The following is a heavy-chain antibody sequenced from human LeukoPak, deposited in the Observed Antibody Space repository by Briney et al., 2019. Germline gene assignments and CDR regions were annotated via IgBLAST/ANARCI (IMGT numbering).Heavy chain of an antibody. CDR2: IYPGDSET. D-gene: IGHD5-24*01. CDR1: GYSFTTYW. V-gene: IGHV5-51*01. J-gene: IGHJ3*02. CDR3: ARSPRDGYHDAFDI. Sequence: GESLQISCQCSGYSFTTYWIAWGREPPGRGQEWMGIIYPGDSETSYSPSFQGQVTISADKSITTAYLQWGSLKASDTAMYYCARSPRDGYHDAFDIWGQGTMLTVSS.